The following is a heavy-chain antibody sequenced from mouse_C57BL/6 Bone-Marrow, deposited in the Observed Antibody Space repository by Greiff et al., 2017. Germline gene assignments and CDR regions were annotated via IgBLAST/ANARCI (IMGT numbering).Heavy chain of an antibody. CDR2: IWGVGST. CDR1: GFSLTSYG. V-gene: IGHV2-6*01. D-gene: IGHD2-4*01. CDR3: ARTMINYYAMDY. J-gene: IGHJ4*01. Sequence: VKVVESGPGLVAPSQSLSITCTVSGFSLTSYGVDWVRQSPGKGLEWLGVIWGVGSTNYNSALKSRLSISKDNSKSQVFLKMNSLQTDDTAMYYCARTMINYYAMDYWGQGTSVTVSS.